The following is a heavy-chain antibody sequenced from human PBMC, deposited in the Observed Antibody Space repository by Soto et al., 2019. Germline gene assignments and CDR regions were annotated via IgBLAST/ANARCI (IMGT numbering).Heavy chain of an antibody. CDR2: IYYSGST. V-gene: IGHV4-59*12. J-gene: IGHJ4*02. D-gene: IGHD1-26*01. Sequence: PSETLSLTCTVSGGSISSYYWSWIRQPPGKGLEWIGYIYYSGSTNYNPSLKSRVTISVDTSKNQFSLKLSSVTAADMAVYYCAARTRKYSGSYDYWGQGTLVTVSS. CDR3: AARTRKYSGSYDY. CDR1: GGSISSYY.